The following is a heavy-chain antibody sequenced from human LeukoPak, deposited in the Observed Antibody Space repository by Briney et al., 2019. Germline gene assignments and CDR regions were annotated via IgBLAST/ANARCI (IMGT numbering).Heavy chain of an antibody. CDR3: AREGGPYRPLDY. V-gene: IGHV4-4*02. CDR2: VNPRGST. J-gene: IGHJ4*02. CDR1: GGSISNTNW. Sequence: SETLSLTCGVSGGSISNTNWWTWVRQPPGKGLEWIGEVNPRGSTNYNPSLKSRVAISVDKSENHISLKLTSVTAADTAVYYCAREGGPYRPLDYSGQGTLVTVAS.